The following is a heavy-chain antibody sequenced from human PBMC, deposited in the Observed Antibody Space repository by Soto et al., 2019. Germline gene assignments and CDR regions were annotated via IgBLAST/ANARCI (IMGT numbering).Heavy chain of an antibody. Sequence: QVQLVQSGAEVKEPGASVKVSCKASGYTFVSYGISWVRQAPGQGLEWMGWISPYNDNTKYAQKFQGRVTMTTDTSTSTVYMELRSLRSDDTALYYCSRDAQKWLVAAFDIWGQWTMVTVSS. V-gene: IGHV1-18*01. D-gene: IGHD6-19*01. J-gene: IGHJ3*02. CDR2: ISPYNDNT. CDR1: GYTFVSYG. CDR3: SRDAQKWLVAAFDI.